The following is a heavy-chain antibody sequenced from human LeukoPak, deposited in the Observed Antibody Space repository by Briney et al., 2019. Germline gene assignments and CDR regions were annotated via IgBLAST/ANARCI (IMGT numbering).Heavy chain of an antibody. D-gene: IGHD3-9*01. V-gene: IGHV4-59*01. CDR3: ARAPNYLTGSYYFDY. Sequence: SETLSLTCTVSGGSISSYYWSWIRQPPGKGLEWLGYIYYSGSTNYNPSLKSRVTISVDTSKNQFSLKLSSVTAADTAVYYCARAPNYLTGSYYFDYWGQGTLVTVSS. CDR2: IYYSGST. CDR1: GGSISSYY. J-gene: IGHJ4*02.